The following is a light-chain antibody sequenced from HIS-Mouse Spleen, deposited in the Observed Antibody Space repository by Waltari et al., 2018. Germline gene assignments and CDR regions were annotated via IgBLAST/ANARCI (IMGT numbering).Light chain of an antibody. J-gene: IGKJ2*01. CDR2: WAS. Sequence: DIVMTQSPDSLAVSLGDRATINCKSSQSVLYSSNNKNYLAWYQQKRGQPPKPLIYWASTRESGVPDRFGGSGSGTDFTLTISSLQAEDVAVYYCQQYYSTPYTFGQGTKLEIK. V-gene: IGKV4-1*01. CDR3: QQYYSTPYT. CDR1: QSVLYSSNNKNY.